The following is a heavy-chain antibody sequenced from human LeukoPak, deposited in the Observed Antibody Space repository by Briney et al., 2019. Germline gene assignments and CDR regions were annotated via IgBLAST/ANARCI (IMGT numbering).Heavy chain of an antibody. CDR2: IYLSGST. D-gene: IGHD2-2*01. V-gene: IGHV4-39*01. J-gene: IGHJ3*02. Sequence: PETPCLTRTVSVGSTSGGSYYSGWVRQPPRNWRGWIGCIYLSGSTYYNPSLKSRVTISVDTSKNQFSLKLSSVTAADTAVYYCARQDIVVVPAGTGGAFDIWGQGTMVTVSS. CDR3: ARQDIVVVPAGTGGAFDI. CDR1: VGSTSGGSYY.